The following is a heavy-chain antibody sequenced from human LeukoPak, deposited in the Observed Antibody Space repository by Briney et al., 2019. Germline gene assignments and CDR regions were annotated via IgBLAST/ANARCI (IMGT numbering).Heavy chain of an antibody. CDR1: GGSFSGYY. D-gene: IGHD3-22*01. CDR3: ARGPYSYDSSGAFDI. V-gene: IGHV4-34*01. J-gene: IGHJ3*02. CDR2: INYSRNP. Sequence: SETLSLTCAVYGGSFSGYYWSWIRQPPGKGLEWIGNINYSRNPYYNPSLKSRVTISVDTSKNQFSLKLSSVTAADTAVYFCARGPYSYDSSGAFDIWGQGTMVTVSS.